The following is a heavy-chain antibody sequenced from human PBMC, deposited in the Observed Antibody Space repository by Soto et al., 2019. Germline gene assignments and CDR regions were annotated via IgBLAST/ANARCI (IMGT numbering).Heavy chain of an antibody. J-gene: IGHJ4*02. Sequence: EVQLLESGGGLVQPGGSLRLSCAASGFTFSSYAMSWVRQAPGKGLEWVSCISGSGGSTYYADSVKGRFTISRDNSKNTLYLQLNSLRAEDTAVYYCAKHRMPGTTGEFDDYWGQGTLVTVSS. V-gene: IGHV3-23*01. CDR2: ISGSGGST. D-gene: IGHD3-10*01. CDR1: GFTFSSYA. CDR3: AKHRMPGTTGEFDDY.